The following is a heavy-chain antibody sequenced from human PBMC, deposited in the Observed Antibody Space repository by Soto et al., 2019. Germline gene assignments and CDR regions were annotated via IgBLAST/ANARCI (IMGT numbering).Heavy chain of an antibody. J-gene: IGHJ4*02. CDR2: ISYDGSNK. CDR3: AKDHPGYFYY. CDR1: GFTFSSYG. V-gene: IGHV3-30*18. Sequence: QVQLVESGGGVVQPGRSLRLSCAASGFTFSSYGMHWVRQAPGKGLEWVAGISYDGSNKYYADSVKGRFTISRDNSKNTLYLQMNSLRAEDTAVYYCAKDHPGYFYYWGQGTLVTVSS.